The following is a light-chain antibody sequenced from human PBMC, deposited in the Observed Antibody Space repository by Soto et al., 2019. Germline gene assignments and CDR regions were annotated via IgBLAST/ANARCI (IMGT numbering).Light chain of an antibody. J-gene: IGLJ3*02. V-gene: IGLV1-51*01. CDR1: SSNIGNNH. CDR2: DNN. CDR3: GSWDRSLRGRV. Sequence: QSALTQPPSVSAGPGQRVTVSCSGSSSNIGNNHVSWYQHLPGTAPKVLIYDNNKRPSGIPDRFSGSKSATSATLDITGLQTWDEADYYCGSWDRSLRGRVFGGGTKLTVL.